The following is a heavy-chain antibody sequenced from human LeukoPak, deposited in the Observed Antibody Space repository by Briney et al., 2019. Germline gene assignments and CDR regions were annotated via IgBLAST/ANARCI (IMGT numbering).Heavy chain of an antibody. J-gene: IGHJ3*02. CDR3: AKINVLRFLEWLSQDAFDI. CDR1: GFTFSSYA. D-gene: IGHD3-3*01. V-gene: IGHV3-23*01. Sequence: GGSLRLSCAASGFTFSSYAMSWVRQAPGKGLEWVSAISGSGGSTYYADSVKGRFTISRDNSKNTLYLQMNSLRAEDTAVYYCAKINVLRFLEWLSQDAFDIWGQGTMVTVSS. CDR2: ISGSGGST.